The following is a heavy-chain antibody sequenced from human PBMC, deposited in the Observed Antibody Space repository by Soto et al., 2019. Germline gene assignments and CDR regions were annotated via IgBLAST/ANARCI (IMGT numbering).Heavy chain of an antibody. CDR1: GFTFNSFG. D-gene: IGHD5-12*01. CDR2: IWYDGSNK. CDR3: AKDNRVATTIEY. J-gene: IGHJ4*02. V-gene: IGHV3-33*06. Sequence: QVQLVESGGGVVQPGRPLRLSCAASGFTFNSFGMHWVRQAPGKGLEWVAVIWYDGSNKYYADSVKGRFTVSRDNSKNTLYLQMNSLRAEDTAVYYCAKDNRVATTIEYWGQGTLVTVSS.